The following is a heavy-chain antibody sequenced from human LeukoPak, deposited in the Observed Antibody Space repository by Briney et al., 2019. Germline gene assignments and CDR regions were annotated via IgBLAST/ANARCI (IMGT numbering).Heavy chain of an antibody. CDR1: GFNFNTHW. J-gene: IGHJ4*02. Sequence: GESLRLSCAASGFNFNTHWMHWVRQAPGKGLEWVSRINMAGNAATYADSVKGRFTVSRDNTKNSLYLQMNSLRAEDTALYYCARRRVTFVRGVDITSYYFDYWGQGTLVTVSS. CDR2: INMAGNAA. V-gene: IGHV3-74*01. CDR3: ARRRVTFVRGVDITSYYFDY. D-gene: IGHD3-10*01.